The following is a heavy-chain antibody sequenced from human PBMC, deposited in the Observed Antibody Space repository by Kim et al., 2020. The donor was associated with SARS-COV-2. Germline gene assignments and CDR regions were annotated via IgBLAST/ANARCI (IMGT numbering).Heavy chain of an antibody. V-gene: IGHV3-33*01. Sequence: YYADSVQGRFTISRDNSKNTLYLQMNRLRAEDTAVYYCARDTSSWYYFDYWGQGTLVTVSS. CDR3: ARDTSSWYYFDY. D-gene: IGHD6-13*01. J-gene: IGHJ4*02.